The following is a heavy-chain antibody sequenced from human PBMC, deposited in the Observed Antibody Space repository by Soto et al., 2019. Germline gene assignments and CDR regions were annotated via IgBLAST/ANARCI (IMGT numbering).Heavy chain of an antibody. D-gene: IGHD5-12*01. CDR3: GREGNLGRWLQPFDF. J-gene: IGHJ4*02. Sequence: QVQLQVSAPGLVKPSETLSLTCTVSGDSISAYSWSWVRQPPGKGLEWIGNIHYNGNTKYNPSLKSRVTMSVETAKNQLSQKLISVTAADTAKYYYGREGNLGRWLQPFDFWGQGTLVTVSS. CDR1: GDSISAYS. V-gene: IGHV4-59*01. CDR2: IHYNGNT.